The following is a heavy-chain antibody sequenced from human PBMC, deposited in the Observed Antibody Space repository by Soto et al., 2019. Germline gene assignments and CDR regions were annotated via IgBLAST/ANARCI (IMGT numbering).Heavy chain of an antibody. CDR3: AREFWPLNWFDP. V-gene: IGHV3-33*01. J-gene: IGHJ5*02. CDR1: GFTFSSSG. CDR2: IWSDEINK. D-gene: IGHD3-3*01. Sequence: PGGSLRLSCAASGFTFSSSGMHWVRQPPGKGLEWVAVIWSDEINKHYADYVEGRFTISRDNSKNSLYLQMNSLRDEDTAVYYCAREFWPLNWFDPWGQGTLVTVSS.